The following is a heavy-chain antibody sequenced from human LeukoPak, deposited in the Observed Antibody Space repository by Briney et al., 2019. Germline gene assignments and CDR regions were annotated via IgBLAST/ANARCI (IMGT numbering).Heavy chain of an antibody. Sequence: PSETLSLTCAVSGVSVSSSSYSWGWIRQPPGKWLEWIGSINYSGSTYYNPSLKSRVTISVDTSKNQFSLKLSSVTAADTAIYYCARHHGFCSSTTCYGVYFQHWGQGTLVTVSS. CDR3: ARHHGFCSSTTCYGVYFQH. CDR2: INYSGST. J-gene: IGHJ1*01. CDR1: GVSVSSSSYS. V-gene: IGHV4-39*01. D-gene: IGHD2-2*01.